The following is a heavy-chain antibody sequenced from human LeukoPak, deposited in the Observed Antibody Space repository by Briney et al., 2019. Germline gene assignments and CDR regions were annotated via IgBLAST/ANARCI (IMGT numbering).Heavy chain of an antibody. CDR2: INHSGST. D-gene: IGHD3-22*01. CDR1: GGSLSGYY. CDR3: ARQTTSGYLDY. V-gene: IGHV4-34*01. Sequence: TPSETLSLTCSVYGGSLSGYYWSWIRQTPGKGLELIGEINHSGSTTYYPSFKSRVTISVDTSKNQFSLKLNSVTAADRALYYCARQTTSGYLDYWGQGTLVTVPS. J-gene: IGHJ4*02.